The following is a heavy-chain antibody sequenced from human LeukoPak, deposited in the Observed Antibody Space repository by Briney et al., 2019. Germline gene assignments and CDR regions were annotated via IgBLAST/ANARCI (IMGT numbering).Heavy chain of an antibody. D-gene: IGHD6-19*01. J-gene: IGHJ4*02. Sequence: SETLSLTCTVSGGSISSGGYYWSWIRQLPGKGLEWIGYIYYSGSTNYNPSLKSRVTISVDTSKNQFSLKLSSVTAADTAVYYCASRREQWLGFDYWGQGTLVTVSS. CDR3: ASRREQWLGFDY. V-gene: IGHV4-61*08. CDR2: IYYSGST. CDR1: GGSISSGGYY.